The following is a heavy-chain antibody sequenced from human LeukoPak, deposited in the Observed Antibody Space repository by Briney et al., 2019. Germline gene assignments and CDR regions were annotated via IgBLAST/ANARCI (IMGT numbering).Heavy chain of an antibody. J-gene: IGHJ4*02. V-gene: IGHV3-21*01. CDR2: ISSSSSYI. D-gene: IGHD1-26*01. CDR1: GFTFSSYG. CDR3: ARDDGSYSRSPGFDY. Sequence: GGSLRLSCAASGFTFSSYGMHWVRQAPGKGLEWVSSISSSSSYIYYADSVKGRFTISRDNAKNSLYLQMNSLRAEDTAVYYCARDDGSYSRSPGFDYWGQGNLVTVSS.